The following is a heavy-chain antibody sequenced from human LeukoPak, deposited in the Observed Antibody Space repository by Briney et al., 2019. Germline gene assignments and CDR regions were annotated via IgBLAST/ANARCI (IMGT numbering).Heavy chain of an antibody. CDR2: INPNSGGT. CDR1: GYTFTSYA. J-gene: IGHJ4*02. Sequence: GASVKVSCKASGYTFTSYAMHWVRQAPGQRLEWMGWINPNSGGTNYAQKFQGWVTMTRDTSISTAYMELSRLRSDDTAVYYCARGAWFGELYFDYWGQGTLVTVSS. CDR3: ARGAWFGELYFDY. V-gene: IGHV1-2*04. D-gene: IGHD3-10*01.